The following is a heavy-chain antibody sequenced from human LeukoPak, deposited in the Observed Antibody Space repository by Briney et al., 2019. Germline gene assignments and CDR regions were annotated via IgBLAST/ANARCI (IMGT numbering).Heavy chain of an antibody. V-gene: IGHV4-38-2*02. Sequence: PSETLSLTCTVSGYSISSGYYWGWIRQPPGKGLEWIGNIYHSGSTYYNPSLKSRATISVDTSKNQISLKLTSVTAADTAVYFCARVPNHYFYIDVWGKGTTVTVSS. J-gene: IGHJ6*03. CDR1: GYSISSGYY. CDR3: ARVPNHYFYIDV. CDR2: IYHSGST.